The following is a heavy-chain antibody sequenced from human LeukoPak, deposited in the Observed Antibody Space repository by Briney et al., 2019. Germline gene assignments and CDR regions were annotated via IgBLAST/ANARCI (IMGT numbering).Heavy chain of an antibody. CDR3: AREFSGTSIAARVFDS. D-gene: IGHD6-6*01. CDR1: GGSITSYY. Sequence: KTSETLSLTCTVSGGSITSYYRTYIRQPAGKGLEWIGRIHTSGSTNYNPSLKSRVTMSVDTSKNQFSLNLSSVTAADTAMYYCAREFSGTSIAARVFDSWGQGTLVTVSS. V-gene: IGHV4-4*07. J-gene: IGHJ4*02. CDR2: IHTSGST.